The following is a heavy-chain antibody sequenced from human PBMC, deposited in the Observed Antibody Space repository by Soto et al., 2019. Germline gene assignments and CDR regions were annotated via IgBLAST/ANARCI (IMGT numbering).Heavy chain of an antibody. CDR2: INHSGST. D-gene: IGHD5-18*01. Sequence: TSVTLSLTCAVYGVSFSCYYWSWIRQQPGKGLEWIGEINHSGSTNYNPSLKSRVTISVDTSKNQFSLKLSSVTAADTAVYYCARGGNIRGYSYGYDYYYGMDVWGQGTTVTVSS. CDR1: GVSFSCYY. CDR3: ARGGNIRGYSYGYDYYYGMDV. J-gene: IGHJ6*02. V-gene: IGHV4-34*01.